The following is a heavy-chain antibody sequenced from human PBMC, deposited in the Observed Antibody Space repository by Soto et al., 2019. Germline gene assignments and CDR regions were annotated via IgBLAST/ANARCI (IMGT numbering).Heavy chain of an antibody. CDR2: IKSRTENETA. V-gene: IGHV3-15*01. CDR3: VTVLPHANSWFDY. D-gene: IGHD2-2*01. J-gene: IGHJ4*02. CDR1: GFTFSNVW. Sequence: GGSLRLSCAASGFTFSNVWLSWVRQGPGKGLEWLGRIKSRTENETADYASPARGRFIISRDDSKNMLYLQLNSLKSADPGVYYCVTVLPHANSWFDYWGQGTPVAVSS.